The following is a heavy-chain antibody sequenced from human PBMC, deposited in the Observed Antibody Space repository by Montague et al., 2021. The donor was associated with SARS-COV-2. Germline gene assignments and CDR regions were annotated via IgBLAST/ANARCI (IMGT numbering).Heavy chain of an antibody. J-gene: IGHJ6*02. CDR1: GFNFNNNA. CDR2: ISDSGRTT. V-gene: IGHV3-23*01. CDR3: AKGSGSWDI. Sequence: SLRLSCAGSGFNFNNNAMSWLRQAPGQGLEWVSAISDSGRTTYYANSVKGRFIISRDKSKNTLYLQMNSLGVDDTAKYYCAKGSGSWDIWGQGTTVTVSS. D-gene: IGHD3-10*01.